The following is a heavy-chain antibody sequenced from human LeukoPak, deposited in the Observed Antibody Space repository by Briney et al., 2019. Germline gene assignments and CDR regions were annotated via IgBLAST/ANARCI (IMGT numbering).Heavy chain of an antibody. CDR2: ISYSGRT. D-gene: IGHD1-7*01. V-gene: IGHV4-59*01. CDR1: GGSINSYY. CDR3: ARVTGTIFDY. J-gene: IGHJ4*02. Sequence: SETLSLTCTVSGGSINSYYWSWIRQPPREGLEWIGYISYSGRTSYNPSLKSRVTISADTSKNHFSLKLSSVTAADAAVYYCARVTGTIFDYWGQGTLVTVSS.